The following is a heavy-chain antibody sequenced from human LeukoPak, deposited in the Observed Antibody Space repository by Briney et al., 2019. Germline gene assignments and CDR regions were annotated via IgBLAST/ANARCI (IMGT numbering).Heavy chain of an antibody. Sequence: SETLSLTCTVSGGSLSSRSHYWGWIRQPPGQGLEWIGSLSNSGNTYYNPSLKSRVTISVDTSKNEFSLKLSSVTAADTAVYYCVRWTAGTTEDSWGQGTLVTVSS. CDR1: GGSLSSRSHY. CDR3: VRWTAGTTEDS. J-gene: IGHJ4*02. CDR2: LSNSGNT. D-gene: IGHD1-1*01. V-gene: IGHV4-39*01.